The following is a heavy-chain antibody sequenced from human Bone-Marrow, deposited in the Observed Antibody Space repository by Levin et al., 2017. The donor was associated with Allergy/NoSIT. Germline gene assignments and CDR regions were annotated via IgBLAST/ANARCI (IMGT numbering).Heavy chain of an antibody. CDR1: GFTFSDYW. D-gene: IGHD6-13*01. V-gene: IGHV3-74*01. CDR3: ARGEAAGPRSSFDL. J-gene: IGHJ3*01. CDR2: LKSDGSST. Sequence: GGSLRLSCAASGFTFSDYWMHWVRQGPGKGLVWVARLKSDGSSTYYADSVQGRFTISRDNSKNTLYLQMNSLRAEDTAVYYCARGEAAGPRSSFDLWGQGTMVTVSS.